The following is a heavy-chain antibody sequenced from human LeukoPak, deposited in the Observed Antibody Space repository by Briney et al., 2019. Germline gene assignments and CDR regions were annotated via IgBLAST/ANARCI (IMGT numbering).Heavy chain of an antibody. CDR1: GFNFNTYT. CDR3: AKDLRSRIAAAGAPDY. J-gene: IGHJ4*02. V-gene: IGHV3-21*01. D-gene: IGHD6-13*01. CDR2: ISSDSSYI. Sequence: GGSLRLSCAASGFNFNTYTMNWVRQAPGKGLEWVSSISSDSSYIYYADAVHGRFTVSRDNAKYSLYLQMNSLRAEDTAVYYCAKDLRSRIAAAGAPDYGGQGTLVTVSS.